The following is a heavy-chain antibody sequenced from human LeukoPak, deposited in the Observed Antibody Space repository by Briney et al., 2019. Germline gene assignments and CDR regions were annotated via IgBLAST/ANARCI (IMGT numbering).Heavy chain of an antibody. CDR1: GGSISSYY. J-gene: IGHJ4*02. D-gene: IGHD5-18*01. Sequence: SETLSLTCTVSGGSISSYYWSWIRQPPGKGLEWIGYIYYSGSTNYNPSLKSRVTISVDTSKNQFSLKLSSVTAADTAVYYCARHRNSYGPLTLDYWGQGTLVTVSS. CDR2: IYYSGST. CDR3: ARHRNSYGPLTLDY. V-gene: IGHV4-59*08.